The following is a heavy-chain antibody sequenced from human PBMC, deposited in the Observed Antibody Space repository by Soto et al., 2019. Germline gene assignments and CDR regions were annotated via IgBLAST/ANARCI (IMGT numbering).Heavy chain of an antibody. V-gene: IGHV3-43*01. CDR1: GFTFDDYT. D-gene: IGHD3-22*01. CDR3: AKDSYSGSGYYSYYFDY. J-gene: IGHJ4*02. Sequence: GGSLRLSCAASGFTFDDYTMHWVRQDPGKGLEWVSLISWDGGSTYYADSVKGRFTISRDNSKNSLYLQMNSLRTEDTALYYCAKDSYSGSGYYSYYFDYWGQGTLVTVS. CDR2: ISWDGGST.